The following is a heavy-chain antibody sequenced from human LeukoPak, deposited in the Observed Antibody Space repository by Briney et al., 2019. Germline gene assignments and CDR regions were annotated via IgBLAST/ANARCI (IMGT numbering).Heavy chain of an antibody. CDR2: INPNSGGT. CDR1: GYTFTSYY. J-gene: IGHJ4*02. V-gene: IGHV1-2*02. Sequence: ASVKVSCKASGYTFTSYYMHWVRQAPGQGLEWMGWINPNSGGTSYAQKFRGRVTMTRDTSISTAYMELSRLRSDDTAVYYCARGMTTALFDYWGQGTLVTVSS. D-gene: IGHD4-17*01. CDR3: ARGMTTALFDY.